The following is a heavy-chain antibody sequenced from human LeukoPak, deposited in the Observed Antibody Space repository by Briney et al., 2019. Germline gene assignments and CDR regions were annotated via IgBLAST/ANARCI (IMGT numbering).Heavy chain of an antibody. CDR3: ARDSTPYGMDV. V-gene: IGHV1-46*01. J-gene: IGHJ6*02. CDR1: GCTFTSYY. Sequence: ASVKVSCKASGCTFTSYYMHWVRQAPGQGLEWMGIINPSGGSTSYAQKFQGRVTMTRDTSTSTVYMELSSLRSEDTAVYYCARDSTPYGMDVWGQGTTVTVSS. CDR2: INPSGGST.